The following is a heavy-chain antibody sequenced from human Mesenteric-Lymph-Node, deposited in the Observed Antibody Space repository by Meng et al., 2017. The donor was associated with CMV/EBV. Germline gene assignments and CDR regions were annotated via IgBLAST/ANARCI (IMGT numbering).Heavy chain of an antibody. Sequence: ASVKVSCKASGYTFSSYYIQWVRQAPGQGLEWMGWINPNSGDTKFAQKFQGRVTMTRDTSISTAYMDLSSLRSDDTAVYYCARDQWELSAFDIWGQGTMVTVSS. CDR3: ARDQWELSAFDI. D-gene: IGHD1-26*01. J-gene: IGHJ3*02. CDR1: GYTFSSYY. CDR2: INPNSGDT. V-gene: IGHV1-2*02.